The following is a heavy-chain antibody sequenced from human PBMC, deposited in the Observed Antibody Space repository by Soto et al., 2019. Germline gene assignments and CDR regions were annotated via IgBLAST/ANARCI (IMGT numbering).Heavy chain of an antibody. CDR3: ARSGYYGAGRRLFDY. Sequence: QVQLQESGPGLVKPSETLSLTCTVSGGSISSYYWSWIRQPPGKGMEWIGYIYYSGSTNYNPSLKSRVNISVDTSKNQFSLKLSSVTAADTAVYYCARSGYYGAGRRLFDYWGQGTLVTVSS. D-gene: IGHD3-10*01. CDR1: GGSISSYY. J-gene: IGHJ4*02. V-gene: IGHV4-59*01. CDR2: IYYSGST.